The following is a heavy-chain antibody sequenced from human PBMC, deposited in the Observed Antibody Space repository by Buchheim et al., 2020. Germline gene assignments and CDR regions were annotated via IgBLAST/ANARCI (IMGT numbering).Heavy chain of an antibody. CDR2: IYYSGST. CDR3: ARGSYDFWSGYYAYYYYYYMDV. D-gene: IGHD3-3*01. Sequence: QVQLQESGPGLVKPSETLSLTCTVSGGSVSSGSYYWSWIRQPPGKGLEWIGYIYYSGSTNYNPSLKSRVTISVDTSKNQFSLKLNSVTAADTAVYYCARGSYDFWSGYYAYYYYYYMDVWGKGTT. CDR1: GGSVSSGSYY. J-gene: IGHJ6*03. V-gene: IGHV4-61*01.